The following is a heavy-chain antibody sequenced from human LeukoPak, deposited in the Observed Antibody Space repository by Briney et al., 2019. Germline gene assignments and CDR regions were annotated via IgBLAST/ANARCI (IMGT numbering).Heavy chain of an antibody. V-gene: IGHV1-69*04. D-gene: IGHD1-1*01. CDR3: TRDQNVRGVAAGMEGWFDP. J-gene: IGHJ5*02. CDR1: GDTFSNFV. CDR2: IIPKFVLT. Sequence: ASVKVSCKTSGDTFSNFVISWVRQAPGQGLEWMARIIPKFVLTKFAQKFQGRVTITADKSTTTVYLELSNVRSDDTAVYYCTRDQNVRGVAAGMEGWFDPWGQGTLVTVSS.